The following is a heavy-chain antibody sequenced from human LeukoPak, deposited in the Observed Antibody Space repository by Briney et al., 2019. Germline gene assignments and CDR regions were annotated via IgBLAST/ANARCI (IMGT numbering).Heavy chain of an antibody. CDR3: ARSYGSGSYNY. Sequence: SETLSLTCAVYGGSFSGYYWSWIRQPPGKGLEWIGEINHSGSTNYNPSLKSRLTISVDTSKNQFSLKLSSVTAADTVVYYCARSYGSGSYNYWGQGTLVTVSS. V-gene: IGHV4-34*01. CDR1: GGSFSGYY. D-gene: IGHD3-10*01. CDR2: INHSGST. J-gene: IGHJ4*02.